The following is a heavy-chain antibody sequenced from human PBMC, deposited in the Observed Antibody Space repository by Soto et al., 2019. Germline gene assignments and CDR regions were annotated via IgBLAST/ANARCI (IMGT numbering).Heavy chain of an antibody. CDR2: ISPGDSDT. D-gene: IGHD3-9*01. CDR3: ARKAPYCDIFGSYSFDY. J-gene: IGHJ4*02. Sequence: GAALKVSCNGSGYSFSSYCISWVRQMPVKVLEWMGIISPGDSDTKYSQSFQGHVTISADKSITTAYLQWNSLKASDTAMYYCARKAPYCDIFGSYSFDYCGRGTRITVSS. V-gene: IGHV5-51*01. CDR1: GYSFSSYC.